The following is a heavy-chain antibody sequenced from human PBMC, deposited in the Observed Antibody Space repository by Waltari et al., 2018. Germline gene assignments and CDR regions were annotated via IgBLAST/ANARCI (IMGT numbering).Heavy chain of an antibody. D-gene: IGHD5-18*01. CDR1: GYTFTSYY. CDR3: ARAGNSHNVDTAMVPFSYWYFDL. J-gene: IGHJ2*01. V-gene: IGHV1-46*01. Sequence: QVQLVQSGAEVKKPGASVKVSCKASGYTFTSYYMHWVRQAPGQGLEWMGIINPSGGSTSYAQKFQGRVTMTRDTSTSTVYMELSSLRSEDTAVYYCARAGNSHNVDTAMVPFSYWYFDLWGRGTLVTVSS. CDR2: INPSGGST.